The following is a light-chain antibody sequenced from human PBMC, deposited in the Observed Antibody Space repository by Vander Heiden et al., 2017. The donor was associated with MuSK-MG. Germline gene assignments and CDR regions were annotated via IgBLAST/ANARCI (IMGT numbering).Light chain of an antibody. CDR1: QDISNY. J-gene: IGKJ4*01. Sequence: DIQMTQSPSSLSASVGDRVTITCQASQDISNYLNWYQQKPGKAPKLLIYDASNLETGVPSRFSGSGSGTDFTFTISSLQPEDIATYYCQQYDNLQLTFGGGTKVKIK. CDR3: QQYDNLQLT. V-gene: IGKV1-33*01. CDR2: DAS.